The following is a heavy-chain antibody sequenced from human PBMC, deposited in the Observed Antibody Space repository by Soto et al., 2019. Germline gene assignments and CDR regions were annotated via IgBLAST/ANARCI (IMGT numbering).Heavy chain of an antibody. CDR1: GFTSSESW. CDR3: VGSYYIWGYYRYRLAY. Sequence: EVQLVESGGGLVKPGGSLRLSCAASGFTSSESWMSWVRQVPGKGLDWVARILSRTEGGRTDYAAPVQDRFTISRADSTNTLYLEMNSLKTEVTAVDYCVGSYYIWGYYRYRLAYWGQGTLVTVSS. J-gene: IGHJ4*02. CDR2: ILSRTEGGRT. D-gene: IGHD3-16*02. V-gene: IGHV3-15*01.